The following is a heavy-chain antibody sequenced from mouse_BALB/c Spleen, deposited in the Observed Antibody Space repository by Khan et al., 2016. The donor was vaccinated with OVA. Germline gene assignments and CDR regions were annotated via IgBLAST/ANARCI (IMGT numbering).Heavy chain of an antibody. J-gene: IGHJ4*01. Sequence: EVELVESGGGLVQPGGSRKLSCAASGFTFSSFGMHWVRQAPEKGLEWVAYISSGSNTIYYADTVKGRFTISRYNPKNTLFLQMTSLRSEDTALYYCARRRIYDGYCGGAMDYWRQGTSVTVSS. CDR1: GFTFSSFG. D-gene: IGHD2-3*01. CDR3: ARRRIYDGYCGGAMDY. V-gene: IGHV5-17*02. CDR2: ISSGSNTI.